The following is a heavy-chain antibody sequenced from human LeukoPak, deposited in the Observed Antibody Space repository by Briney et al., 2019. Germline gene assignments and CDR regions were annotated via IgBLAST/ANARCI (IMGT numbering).Heavy chain of an antibody. CDR1: GFTFSSHS. CDR3: ARGGLTVTDPFDY. D-gene: IGHD4-17*01. V-gene: IGHV3-21*01. J-gene: IGHJ4*02. CDR2: ISSSSSSI. Sequence: KSGGPLRLSCAASGFTFSSHSMNWLPQAPGKGLEWGSSISSSSSSIYYADSVTGRFTISRDNAKNSLYLQMNSLRAEDTAVYYCARGGLTVTDPFDYWGQGTLVTVSS.